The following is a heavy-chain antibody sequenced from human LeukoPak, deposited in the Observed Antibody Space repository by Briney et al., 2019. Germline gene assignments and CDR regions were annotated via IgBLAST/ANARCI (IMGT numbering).Heavy chain of an antibody. CDR1: GGSVASSVCY. CDR2: AYYTGEI. Sequence: SETLSLTCTVSGGSVASSVCYWGWIRQSPGKGLEWIGSAYYTGEIYSTPSLKSRLTISVDTSKNQFALTLTSVTAADTAVYYCGRHVSNGWDYHYGLDVWGQGTTVTGSS. CDR3: GRHVSNGWDYHYGLDV. D-gene: IGHD6-19*01. J-gene: IGHJ6*02. V-gene: IGHV4-39*01.